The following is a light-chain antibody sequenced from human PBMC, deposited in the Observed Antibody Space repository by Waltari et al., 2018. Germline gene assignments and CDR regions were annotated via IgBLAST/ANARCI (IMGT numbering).Light chain of an antibody. CDR1: QSVSRT. CDR3: QHYVRLPAT. CDR2: GAS. J-gene: IGKJ1*01. Sequence: IVLTQSPGTLSLSPGERATLSCRASQSVSRTLAWYQQKPGQAPRLLIYGASTRATGIPDRFSGSGSGTDFSLTISRLEPEDFAVYYCQHYVRLPATFGQGTKVEIK. V-gene: IGKV3-20*01.